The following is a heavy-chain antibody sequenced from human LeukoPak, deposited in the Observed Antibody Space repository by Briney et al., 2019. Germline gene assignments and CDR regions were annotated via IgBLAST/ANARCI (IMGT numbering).Heavy chain of an antibody. V-gene: IGHV3-74*01. CDR1: GFTFSSYW. J-gene: IGHJ4*02. CDR2: IKTDGYTT. CDR3: ARESGYCDSASCYRPEDY. Sequence: PGGSLRLSCAASGFTFSSYWMHWVRQAPGKGLVWGSRIKTDGYTTTYADSVKGRFTISRDNAKNTLYLQMNSLRAEDTAVYYCARESGYCDSASCYRPEDYWGQGTLVTVSS. D-gene: IGHD2-2*01.